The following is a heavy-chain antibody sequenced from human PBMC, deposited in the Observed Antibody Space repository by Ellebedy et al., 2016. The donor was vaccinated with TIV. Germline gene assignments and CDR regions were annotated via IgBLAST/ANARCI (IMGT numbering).Heavy chain of an antibody. J-gene: IGHJ6*02. Sequence: PGGSLRLSCAASGLTFSSYGMHWVRPAPGKGLEWVAVIWYDGRNKYYADSVKGRFTISRDNSKNTLYLQMNSLRAEDTAVYYCARDEMPPPIAAAGDYYYYGMDVWGQGTTVTVSS. D-gene: IGHD6-13*01. CDR3: ARDEMPPPIAAAGDYYYYGMDV. CDR2: IWYDGRNK. V-gene: IGHV3-33*01. CDR1: GLTFSSYG.